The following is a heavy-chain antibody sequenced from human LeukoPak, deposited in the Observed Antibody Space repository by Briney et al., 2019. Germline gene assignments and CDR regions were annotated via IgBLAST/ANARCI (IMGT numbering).Heavy chain of an antibody. D-gene: IGHD3-10*01. CDR1: GFTFSSYG. V-gene: IGHV3-30*18. CDR3: AKVIRASYYYGSGSQGLFDY. CDR2: ISYDGSNK. J-gene: IGHJ4*02. Sequence: GGSLRLSCAASGFTFSSYGMHWVRQAPGKGLEWVAVISYDGSNKYYADSVKGRFTISRDNSKNTLYLQMNSLRAEDTAVYYCAKVIRASYYYGSGSQGLFDYWGQGTLVTVSS.